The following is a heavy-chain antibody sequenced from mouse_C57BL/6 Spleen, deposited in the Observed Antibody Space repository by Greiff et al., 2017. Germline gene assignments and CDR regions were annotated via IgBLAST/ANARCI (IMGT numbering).Heavy chain of an antibody. D-gene: IGHD2-5*01. Sequence: EVQGVESGGGLVQPGGSLKLSCAASGFTFSDYYMYWVRQTPEKRLEWVAYISNGGGSTYYPETVKGRFTISRDNAKNTLYLQMSRLKSEDTAMYYCARHAYYSNYYAMDYWGQGTSVTVSS. CDR2: ISNGGGST. V-gene: IGHV5-12*01. CDR1: GFTFSDYY. CDR3: ARHAYYSNYYAMDY. J-gene: IGHJ4*01.